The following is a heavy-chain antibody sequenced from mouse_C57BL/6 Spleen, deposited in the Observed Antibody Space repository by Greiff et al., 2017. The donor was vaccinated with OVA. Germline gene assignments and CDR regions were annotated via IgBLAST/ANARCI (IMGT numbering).Heavy chain of an antibody. CDR1: GFTFSDYY. V-gene: IGHV5-16*01. CDR3: AREGYGSSYRYWYFDV. D-gene: IGHD1-1*01. CDR2: INYDGSST. Sequence: EVKLVESEGGLVQPGSSMKLSCTASGFTFSDYYMAWVRQVPEKGLEWVANINYDGSSTYYLDSLKSRFIISRDNAKNILYLQMSSLKSEDTATYYCAREGYGSSYRYWYFDVWGTGTTVTVSS. J-gene: IGHJ1*03.